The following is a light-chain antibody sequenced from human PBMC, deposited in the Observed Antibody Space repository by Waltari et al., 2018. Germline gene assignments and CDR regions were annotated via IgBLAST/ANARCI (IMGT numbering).Light chain of an antibody. CDR2: EVT. V-gene: IGLV2-14*01. J-gene: IGLJ3*02. CDR3: SSYTTALTWV. Sequence: QSALTQPASLSGSPGQSITISCTGVSGYFNLYNYVSWYQHQPGKAPRLIIYEVTKRPSGISYRFSGSKSDNTASLTISGLQAEDEADYYCSSYTTALTWVFGGGTKLTVL. CDR1: SGYFNLYNY.